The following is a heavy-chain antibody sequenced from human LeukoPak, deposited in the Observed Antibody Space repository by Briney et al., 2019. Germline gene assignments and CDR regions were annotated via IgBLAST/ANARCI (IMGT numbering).Heavy chain of an antibody. CDR3: ARESPYGPPDNYYMDV. Sequence: SGGSLRLSCAASGFTFSSYWMHWVRQAPGKGLVWVSRINTDGSSTNYADSVKGRFTISRDNAKNTLYLQMNSLRAEDTAVYYRARESPYGPPDNYYMDVWGKGTTVPVSS. D-gene: IGHD4-17*01. V-gene: IGHV3-74*01. J-gene: IGHJ6*03. CDR2: INTDGSST. CDR1: GFTFSSYW.